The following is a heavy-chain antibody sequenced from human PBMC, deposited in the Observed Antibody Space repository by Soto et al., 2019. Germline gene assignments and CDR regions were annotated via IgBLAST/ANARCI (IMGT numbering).Heavy chain of an antibody. CDR2: IKEDGSER. CDR3: ARLSGWGWFDF. V-gene: IGHV3-7*01. D-gene: IGHD1-26*01. J-gene: IGHJ5*01. CDR1: RFTFGNHW. Sequence: EVQLVESGGGLVQPGGSLRLSCAASRFTFGNHWMSWGRQAPGKGLEGVASIKEDGSERYYADSLRGRFTISRDNAKNTLYLEMNSLGAEDTAVYYCARLSGWGWFDFWGQGALVTVSP.